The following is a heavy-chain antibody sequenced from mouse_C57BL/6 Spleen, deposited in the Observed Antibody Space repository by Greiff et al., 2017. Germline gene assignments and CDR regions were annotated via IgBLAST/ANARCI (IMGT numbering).Heavy chain of an antibody. Sequence: VQLKESGGGLVQPGASMKLSCVASGFTFSNYWMNWVRQSPEKGLEWVAQISLKSVNYATNHAESVKGTFTISREDYKSSVYLQTNYLSAEGTGIYYCTGSVEDYWGQGTSVTVSS. CDR3: TGSVEDY. J-gene: IGHJ4*01. CDR1: GFTFSNYW. V-gene: IGHV6-3*01. CDR2: ISLKSVNYAT. D-gene: IGHD3-1*01.